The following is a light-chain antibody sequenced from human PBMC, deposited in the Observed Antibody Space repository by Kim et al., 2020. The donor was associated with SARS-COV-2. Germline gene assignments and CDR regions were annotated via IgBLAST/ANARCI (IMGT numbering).Light chain of an antibody. CDR3: QKYNSAPPTT. V-gene: IGKV1-27*01. Sequence: SVGDRVTITCRASQGISNYLAWYQQKPGKVPKLLIYAASTLQSGVPSRFSGSGSGTDFTLTISSLQPEDVATYYCQKYNSAPPTTFGGGTKVEIK. CDR2: AAS. CDR1: QGISNY. J-gene: IGKJ4*01.